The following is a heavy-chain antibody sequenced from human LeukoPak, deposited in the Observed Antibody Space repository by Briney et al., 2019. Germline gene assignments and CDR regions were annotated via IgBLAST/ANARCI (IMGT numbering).Heavy chain of an antibody. Sequence: GASVKVSCKTSGYTFTVHYMHWVRQAPGQGLEWMGWINPSSGDTNYAQKFQGRVTMTRDTSISTAYMDLSRLRSDDTAVYYCARVPRPKYAGGQWDGDYWGQGTQVTVSS. CDR1: GYTFTVHY. CDR3: ARVPRPKYAGGQWDGDY. CDR2: INPSSGDT. D-gene: IGHD1-26*01. J-gene: IGHJ4*02. V-gene: IGHV1-2*02.